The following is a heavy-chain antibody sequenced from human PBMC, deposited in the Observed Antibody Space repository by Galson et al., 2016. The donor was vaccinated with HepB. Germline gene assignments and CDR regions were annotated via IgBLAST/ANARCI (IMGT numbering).Heavy chain of an antibody. V-gene: IGHV3-7*01. Sequence: SLRLSCAASGFTFSSYYMTWVRQDPGKGLEWVAKIQQDGSEKSYVDSVKGRFTISRDNAKNSLYLQINSLRAEDTAVYYCAKVAVAGPSYYYAMDVWGQGTTVTVSS. CDR2: IQQDGSEK. J-gene: IGHJ6*02. CDR3: AKVAVAGPSYYYAMDV. D-gene: IGHD6-19*01. CDR1: GFTFSSYY.